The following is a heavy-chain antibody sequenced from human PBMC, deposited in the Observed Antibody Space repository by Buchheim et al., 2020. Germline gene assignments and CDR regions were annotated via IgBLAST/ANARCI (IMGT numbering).Heavy chain of an antibody. J-gene: IGHJ6*02. V-gene: IGHV4-34*01. CDR3: ARGYGTTRFYYYYGMDV. CDR1: GGSFSGYY. CDR2: INHSGST. Sequence: QVQLQQWGAGLLKPSETLSLTCAVYGGSFSGYYWSWIRQPPGKGLEWIGEINHSGSTNYNPSLQSRVTISVDTSKNQFSLKLSSVTAADTAVYYCARGYGTTRFYYYYGMDVWGQGTT. D-gene: IGHD4-11*01.